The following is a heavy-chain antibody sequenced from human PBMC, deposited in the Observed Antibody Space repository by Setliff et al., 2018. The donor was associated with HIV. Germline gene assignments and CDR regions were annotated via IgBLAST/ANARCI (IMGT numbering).Heavy chain of an antibody. Sequence: ASVKVSCKASGYIFTSYAISWVRQAPGQGLEWMGWITTYKGNTNYAQKFQGRVTMTTDTSTRTVYMDLRSQRSDDTAVYYCMRDPSGYDASGYYPLRWYFDLWGRGTLVTVSS. CDR2: ITTYKGNT. J-gene: IGHJ2*01. CDR3: MRDPSGYDASGYYPLRWYFDL. D-gene: IGHD3-22*01. CDR1: GYIFTSYA. V-gene: IGHV1-18*01.